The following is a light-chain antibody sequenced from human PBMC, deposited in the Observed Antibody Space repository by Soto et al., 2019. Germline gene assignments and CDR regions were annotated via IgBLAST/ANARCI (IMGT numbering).Light chain of an antibody. CDR2: RAS. J-gene: IGKJ1*01. Sequence: DIQMTQSPSTLSASIGDTVTITCRTSQSVDTWLAWYQHKAGKAPKLLIYRASSLATGVPSRFSVSGSGTAFTLTITSLQPDEFATYYCQHYNDYSRVFGQGTQVEIK. V-gene: IGKV1-5*03. CDR3: QHYNDYSRV. CDR1: QSVDTW.